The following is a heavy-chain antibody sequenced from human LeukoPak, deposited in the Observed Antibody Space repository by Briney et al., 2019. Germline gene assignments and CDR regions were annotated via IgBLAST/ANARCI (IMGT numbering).Heavy chain of an antibody. CDR3: ARDQVELGYYFDY. CDR2: TYYRSKWYN. V-gene: IGHV6-1*01. D-gene: IGHD6-13*01. CDR1: GDSVSSNSAA. Sequence: SPTLSLTCAISGDSVSSNSAAWNWLRQSPSRGLEWLGRTYYRSKWYNDYAVSVKSRITINPNTSKKQFSLQLNSVTPEDTAVYYCARDQVELGYYFDYWGQGTLVTVSS. J-gene: IGHJ4*02.